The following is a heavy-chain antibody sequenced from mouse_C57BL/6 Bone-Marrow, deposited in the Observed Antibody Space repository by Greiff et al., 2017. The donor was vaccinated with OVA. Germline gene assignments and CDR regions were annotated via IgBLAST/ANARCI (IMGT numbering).Heavy chain of an antibody. CDR3: ARGIYYDYEVYAMDY. J-gene: IGHJ4*01. CDR2: ILPGSGST. CDR1: GYTFTGYW. V-gene: IGHV1-54*01. Sequence: VQLQQSGAELVRPGTSVKVSCKATGYTFTGYWIEWVKQRPGHGLEWIGEILPGSGSTNYNEKFKGKATLTAEKSSSTAYMQLSSLTSEDSAVYFCARGIYYDYEVYAMDYWGQGTSVTVSS. D-gene: IGHD2-4*01.